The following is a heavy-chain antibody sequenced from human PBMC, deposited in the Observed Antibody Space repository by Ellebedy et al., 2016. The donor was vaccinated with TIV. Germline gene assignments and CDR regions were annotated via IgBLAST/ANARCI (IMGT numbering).Heavy chain of an antibody. CDR2: IKPDGSNK. D-gene: IGHD3-16*01. J-gene: IGHJ3*02. CDR3: ARDPGWGALDI. V-gene: IGHV3-7*04. CDR1: EFTFSNYW. Sequence: GGSLRLXXAASEFTFSNYWMTWVRQAPGKGLEWVAIIKPDGSNKGYVDSVKGRFTISRDNAKNSLYLQMNTLRAEDTAVYYCARDPGWGALDIWGQGTMVTVSS.